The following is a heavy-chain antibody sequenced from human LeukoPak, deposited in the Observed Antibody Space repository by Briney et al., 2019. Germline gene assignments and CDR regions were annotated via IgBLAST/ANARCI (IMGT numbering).Heavy chain of an antibody. CDR2: IYYSGST. Sequence: SETLSLTCTVSGGSISSSSYYWGWIRQPPGKGLEWIGNIYYSGSTYYNPSLKSRVTISVDTSKNQFSLKLSSVTAADTAVYYCARDQGRWLVRTFDYWGQGTLVTVSS. D-gene: IGHD6-19*01. CDR1: GGSISSSSYY. J-gene: IGHJ4*02. CDR3: ARDQGRWLVRTFDY. V-gene: IGHV4-39*07.